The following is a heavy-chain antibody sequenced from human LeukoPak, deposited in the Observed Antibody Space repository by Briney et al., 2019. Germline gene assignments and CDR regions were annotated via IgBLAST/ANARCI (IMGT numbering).Heavy chain of an antibody. V-gene: IGHV3-13*01. CDR3: PRAPVLSGMDV. Sequence: PGGSLRLSCAASGFTFSSYDMHWVRHATGKGLEWVSAIGTAGDTYYPGSVKGRFTISRENAKNSLYLQMNSLRAGNTAVYYCPRAPVLSGMDVWGQGTTVTVSS. J-gene: IGHJ6*02. CDR1: GFTFSSYD. CDR2: IGTAGDT. D-gene: IGHD2-15*01.